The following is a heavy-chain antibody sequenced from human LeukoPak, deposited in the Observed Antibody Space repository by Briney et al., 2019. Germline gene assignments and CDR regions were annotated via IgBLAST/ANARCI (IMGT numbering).Heavy chain of an antibody. Sequence: SETLSLTCAVYGGSFSGYYWSWIRQPPGKGLEWIGEINHSGSTNYNPSLKSRVTISVDTSKNQFSLKLSSVTAADTAVYYCARGRIAAAFRYYYYCGMDVWGQGTTVTVSS. J-gene: IGHJ6*02. CDR2: INHSGST. V-gene: IGHV4-34*01. D-gene: IGHD6-13*01. CDR3: ARGRIAAAFRYYYYCGMDV. CDR1: GGSFSGYY.